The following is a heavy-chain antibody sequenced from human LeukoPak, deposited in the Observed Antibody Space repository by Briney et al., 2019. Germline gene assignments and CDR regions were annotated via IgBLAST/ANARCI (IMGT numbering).Heavy chain of an antibody. Sequence: PGGSLRLSCAASGFTFSTYAMSWVRQPPGKGPEWVSPISDSGGSRTYYADSVKGRFTISRDNSKNTVYLQMNSLRAEDTAVYCCARDSPAYRNRYFDYWGQGTLVTVSS. D-gene: IGHD1-26*01. V-gene: IGHV3-23*01. CDR3: ARDSPAYRNRYFDY. CDR1: GFTFSTYA. CDR2: ISDSGGSRT. J-gene: IGHJ4*02.